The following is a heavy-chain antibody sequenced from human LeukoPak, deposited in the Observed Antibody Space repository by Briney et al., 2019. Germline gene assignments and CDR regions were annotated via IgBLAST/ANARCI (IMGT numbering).Heavy chain of an antibody. CDR2: ISGSGGST. Sequence: GGSLRLSCAASGFTFSSYAMSWVRQAPGKGLEWVSDISGSGGSTYYADSVKGRFTISRDNSKNTLYLQMNSLRAEDTAVYYCAKPRSDSSSWFWFDPWGQGTLVTVSS. D-gene: IGHD6-13*01. V-gene: IGHV3-23*01. CDR3: AKPRSDSSSWFWFDP. J-gene: IGHJ5*02. CDR1: GFTFSSYA.